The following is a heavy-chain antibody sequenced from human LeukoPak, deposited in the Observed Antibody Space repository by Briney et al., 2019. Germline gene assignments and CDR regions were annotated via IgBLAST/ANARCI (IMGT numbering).Heavy chain of an antibody. CDR2: ISDSGGHT. D-gene: IGHD5-24*01. J-gene: IGHJ4*02. CDR3: ARRTGYNYGPFDY. Sequence: GGSLRLSCAASGITFSSHAMSWVRQAPGKGLEWVAAISDSGGHTYYADSVKGRFTISRDNSKNTLYLQMNSLRADDTAEYYCARRTGYNYGPFDYWGQGTLVTVSS. CDR1: GITFSSHA. V-gene: IGHV3-23*01.